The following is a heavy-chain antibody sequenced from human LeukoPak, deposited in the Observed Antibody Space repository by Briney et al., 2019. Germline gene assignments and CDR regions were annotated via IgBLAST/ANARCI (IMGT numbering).Heavy chain of an antibody. V-gene: IGHV4-59*11. D-gene: IGHD3-10*01. CDR2: NDYSGST. J-gene: IGHJ6*03. CDR1: GGPISTHY. Sequence: PSETLSLTCIVSGGPISTHYWSWSRHPPGEGREWIGYNDYSGSTNYNTSLKSGVTISVDTSKSQFSLKLNSVTAADTAVYYCARGATFRGTYYMDVWGKGTTVTVSS. CDR3: ARGATFRGTYYMDV.